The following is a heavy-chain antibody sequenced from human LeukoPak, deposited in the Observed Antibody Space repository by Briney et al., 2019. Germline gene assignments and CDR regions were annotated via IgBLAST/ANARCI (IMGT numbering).Heavy chain of an antibody. CDR2: IYPGDSDT. V-gene: IGHV5-51*01. Sequence: GESLKISCQGSGYSFTTYWIGWVRQMPRKGLEWMGIIYPGDSDTRYSPSFQGQVTISADKSISTAYLQWSSLKASDTAMYYCASKRGSCSSNSCSPYYFDYWGQGTLVSVSS. CDR1: GYSFTTYW. CDR3: ASKRGSCSSNSCSPYYFDY. J-gene: IGHJ4*02. D-gene: IGHD2-2*01.